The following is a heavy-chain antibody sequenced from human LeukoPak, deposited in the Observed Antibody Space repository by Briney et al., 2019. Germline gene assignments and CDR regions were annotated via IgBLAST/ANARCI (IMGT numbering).Heavy chain of an antibody. Sequence: PGGSLRLSCAASGFTFSRSWMDWVRQAPGKGLEWVANIKEDGSETHYVDSAKGQFTISRDNAKSSLYLQMDSLRVEDTAIYYCSESLNYWGQGTLVTVSS. V-gene: IGHV3-7*01. CDR3: SESLNY. CDR1: GFTFSRSW. CDR2: IKEDGSET. J-gene: IGHJ4*02.